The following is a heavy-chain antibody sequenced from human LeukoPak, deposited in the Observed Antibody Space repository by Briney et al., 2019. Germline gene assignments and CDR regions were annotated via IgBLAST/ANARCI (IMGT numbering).Heavy chain of an antibody. CDR3: ARRTTVTIPFGY. J-gene: IGHJ4*02. V-gene: IGHV4-34*01. CDR2: INHSGST. Sequence: PSETLSRTCAVYGGSFSGYYWSRIRQPPGKGLEWSGEINHSGSTNYNPSLKSRVTISVDKSKNQFSLKLSSVTAADTAVYYCARRTTVTIPFGYWGQGTLVTVS. D-gene: IGHD4-11*01. CDR1: GGSFSGYY.